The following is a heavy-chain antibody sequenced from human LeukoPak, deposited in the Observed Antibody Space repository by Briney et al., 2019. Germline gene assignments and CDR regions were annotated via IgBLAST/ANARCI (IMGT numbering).Heavy chain of an antibody. CDR3: ARAQGSGYDGSDY. D-gene: IGHD5-12*01. CDR1: GGSISSSSYY. J-gene: IGHJ4*02. Sequence: SETLSLTCTVPGGSISSSSYYWGWIRQPPGKGLEWIGSIYYSGSTYYNPSLKSRVTISVDTSKNQFSLKLSSVTAADTAVYYCARAQGSGYDGSDYWGQGTLVTVSS. CDR2: IYYSGST. V-gene: IGHV4-39*01.